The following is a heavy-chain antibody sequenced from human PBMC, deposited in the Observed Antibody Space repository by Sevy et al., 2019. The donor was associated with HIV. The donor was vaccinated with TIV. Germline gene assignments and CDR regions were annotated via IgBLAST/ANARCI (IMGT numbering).Heavy chain of an antibody. D-gene: IGHD3-10*02. CDR2: IYSGDAGGSK. V-gene: IGHV3-53*01. CDR3: AKQRDGYKVGEDGSLQCFPDASDV. J-gene: IGHJ3*01. Sequence: GGSLRLSCAASGFAVSSKYMSWVRQAPGEGLEWVAIIYSGDAGGSKVYAESVEGRFTISSDTSVNILYLQMNGLRPDDTAVYYFAKQRDGYKVGEDGSLQCFPDASDVWGQGTMVTVSS. CDR1: GFAVSSKY.